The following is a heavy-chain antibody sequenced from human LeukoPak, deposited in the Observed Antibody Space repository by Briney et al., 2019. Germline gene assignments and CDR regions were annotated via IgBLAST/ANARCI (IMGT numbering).Heavy chain of an antibody. V-gene: IGHV3-15*01. CDR1: GFTFNSYS. Sequence: GGSLRLSCAASGFTFNSYSMNWFRQAPGKGLEWVGRIKSKTDGGTTDYAAPVKGRFTISRDDSQNTLSLQMNSLNTEDTAVYYCTTKYGTGYWGQGTLVTVSS. D-gene: IGHD3/OR15-3a*01. CDR2: IKSKTDGGTT. CDR3: TTKYGTGY. J-gene: IGHJ4*02.